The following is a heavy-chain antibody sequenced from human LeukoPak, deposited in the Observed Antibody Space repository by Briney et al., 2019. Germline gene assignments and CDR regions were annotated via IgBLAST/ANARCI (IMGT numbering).Heavy chain of an antibody. Sequence: PSETLSLTCTVSGYSISSGYYWGWIRQPPGKGLEWIGSIYHSGSTYYNPSLKSRVTISVDTSKNQFSLKLSSVTAADTAVYYCARVRFLGSGYDYYYYYYMDVWGKGTTVTISS. J-gene: IGHJ6*03. CDR2: IYHSGST. D-gene: IGHD5-12*01. CDR1: GYSISSGYY. V-gene: IGHV4-38-2*02. CDR3: ARVRFLGSGYDYYYYYYMDV.